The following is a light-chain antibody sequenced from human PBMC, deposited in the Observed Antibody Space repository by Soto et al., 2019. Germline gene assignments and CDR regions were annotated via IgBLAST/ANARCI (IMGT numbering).Light chain of an antibody. J-gene: IGKJ1*01. Sequence: EIVLTQSPGTLSLSPGERATLSCRASQSVSTSYLAWYQQKPGQAPMLLIYGTFSRATGIPDRFSGSGSGTDFTLTISRMEPEDFAVYYCQQHDSSPTWTFGQGTKVEIK. CDR2: GTF. V-gene: IGKV3-20*01. CDR1: QSVSTSY. CDR3: QQHDSSPTWT.